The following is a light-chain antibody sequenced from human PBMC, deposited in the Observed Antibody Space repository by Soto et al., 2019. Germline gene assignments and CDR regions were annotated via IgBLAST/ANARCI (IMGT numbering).Light chain of an antibody. CDR1: SSNIGAGYD. CDR3: QSYDITYVV. Sequence: QSVLTQPPSVSGAPGQRVTISCTGSSSNIGAGYDVHWYQQLPGTAPKLLIYSDTNRPSGVPDRFSGSKSGTSASLAITGLHAEDEDDYYCQSYDITYVVFGGGTKLTVL. CDR2: SDT. J-gene: IGLJ2*01. V-gene: IGLV1-40*01.